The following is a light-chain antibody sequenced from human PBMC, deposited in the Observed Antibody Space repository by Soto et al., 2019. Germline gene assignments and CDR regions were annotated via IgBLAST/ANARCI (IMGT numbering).Light chain of an antibody. CDR1: QTVRNNY. CDR3: QQYGSSPT. CDR2: DAS. J-gene: IGKJ4*01. Sequence: EFVLTQSPGTLSLSPGERATLSCRASQTVRNNYLAWYQQKPGQAPRLLIYDASSRATGIPDRFSGGGSGTDFTLTISRLEPEDSAVYYCQQYGSSPTFGGGTKVDIK. V-gene: IGKV3-20*01.